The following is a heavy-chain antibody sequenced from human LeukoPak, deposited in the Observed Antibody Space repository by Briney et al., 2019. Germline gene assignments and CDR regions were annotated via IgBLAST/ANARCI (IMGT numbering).Heavy chain of an antibody. Sequence: GASVKVSCKASRYPFTRYGISWVRQAAGQGLEWRGWINVSNGNTNYAQKFLGRVTITAATSTSPAYIELRSLTSDDTAVYYCARSGRGTYYYFDLWGQGTLVTVSS. CDR2: INVSNGNT. CDR3: ARSGRGTYYYFDL. CDR1: RYPFTRYG. D-gene: IGHD3-10*01. V-gene: IGHV1-18*01. J-gene: IGHJ4*02.